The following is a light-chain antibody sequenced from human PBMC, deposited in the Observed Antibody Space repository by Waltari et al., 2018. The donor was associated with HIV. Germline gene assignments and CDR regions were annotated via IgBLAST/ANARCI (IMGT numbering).Light chain of an antibody. CDR1: ALAKQS. CDR2: KDT. V-gene: IGLV3-25*03. Sequence: SFELTQPPSASVSPGQTARITCPGDALAKQSSYWYQQKPGQAPVVVIYKDTERPSGIPERFSGSSSGTAVTLTISGVQSEDEADYYCQSADTGGTRVFGPGTKVTVL. CDR3: QSADTGGTRV. J-gene: IGLJ1*01.